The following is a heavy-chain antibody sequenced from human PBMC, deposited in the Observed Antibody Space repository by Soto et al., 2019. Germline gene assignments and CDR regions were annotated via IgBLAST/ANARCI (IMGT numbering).Heavy chain of an antibody. D-gene: IGHD6-13*01. CDR3: ARRERAAGTDWWFDP. CDR1: GDTISSTRW. V-gene: IGHV4-4*02. J-gene: IGHJ5*02. CDR2: IYHLGRT. Sequence: SETLSLTCTVSGDTISSTRWWSWVRLSPGKGLEWIGEIYHLGRTNYNPSLKSRVTLSIDKSNNQFSLTLTSVTAADTAVYFCARRERAAGTDWWFDPWGQGTLVTVSS.